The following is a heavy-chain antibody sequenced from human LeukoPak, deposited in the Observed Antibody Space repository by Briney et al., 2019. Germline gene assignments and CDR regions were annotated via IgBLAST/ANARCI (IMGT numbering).Heavy chain of an antibody. CDR2: ISSSGSTI. CDR1: GFTVSSNY. CDR3: AELGITMIGGV. V-gene: IGHV3-11*04. Sequence: GGSLRLSCAASGFTVSSNYMSWVRQAPGKGLEWVSYISSSGSTIYYADSVKGRFTTSRDNAKNSLYLQMNSLSAEDTAVYYCAELGITMIGGVWGKGTTVTISS. J-gene: IGHJ6*04. D-gene: IGHD3-10*02.